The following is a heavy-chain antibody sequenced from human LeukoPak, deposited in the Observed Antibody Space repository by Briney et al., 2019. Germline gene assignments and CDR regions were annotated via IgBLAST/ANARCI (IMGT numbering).Heavy chain of an antibody. J-gene: IGHJ4*02. Sequence: GGSLRLSCAASGFTFSSYAMSCVRQAPGKGLEWVSAISGSGGSTYYADSVKGRFTISRDNSKNTLYLQMNSRRAQDTAVYNCAKADTIFGAVTPFAYRGQGNLVTVSS. CDR3: AKADTIFGAVTPFAY. D-gene: IGHD3-3*01. V-gene: IGHV3-23*01. CDR2: ISGSGGST. CDR1: GFTFSSYA.